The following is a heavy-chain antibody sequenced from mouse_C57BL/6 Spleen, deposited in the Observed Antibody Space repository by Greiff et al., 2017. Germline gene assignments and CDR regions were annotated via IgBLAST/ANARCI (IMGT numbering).Heavy chain of an antibody. CDR1: GYTFTSYW. D-gene: IGHD4-1*01. Sequence: QVQLQQPGAELVKPGASVKLSCKASGYTFTSYWMHWVQQRPGRGLEWIGRIDPNSGGTKYNEKFKSKATRTVDKPSSTAYMQLSSRTSEDSAVYYGTREEGLDWDRDYGGQGTTLTVSS. V-gene: IGHV1-72*01. J-gene: IGHJ2*01. CDR2: IDPNSGGT. CDR3: TREEGLDWDRDY.